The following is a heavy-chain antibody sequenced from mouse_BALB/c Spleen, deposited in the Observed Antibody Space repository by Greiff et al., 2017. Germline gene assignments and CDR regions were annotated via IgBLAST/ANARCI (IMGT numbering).Heavy chain of an antibody. D-gene: IGHD2-1*01. CDR1: GFTFSSFG. V-gene: IGHV5-17*02. J-gene: IGHJ3*01. Sequence: EVMLVESGGGLVQPGGSRKLSCAASGFTFSSFGMHWVRQAPEKGLEWVAYISSGSSTIYYADTVKGRFTISRDNPKNTLFLQMTSLRSEDTAMYYCARGNYPAWFAYWGQGTLVTVSA. CDR3: ARGNYPAWFAY. CDR2: ISSGSSTI.